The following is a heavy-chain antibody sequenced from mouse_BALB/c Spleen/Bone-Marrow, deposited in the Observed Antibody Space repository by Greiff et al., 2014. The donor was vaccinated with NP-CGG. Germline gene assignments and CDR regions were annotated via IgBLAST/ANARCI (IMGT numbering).Heavy chain of an antibody. CDR1: GFTFSSNG. D-gene: IGHD2-2*01. V-gene: IGHV5-9-2*01. CDR2: ISGGGNYT. J-gene: IGHJ2*01. Sequence: EVQVVESGGGLVKPGGSLKLSCAASGFTFSSNGMSWVRQTPEKRLEWVATISGGGNYTYYPDNVKGRFTIARDNTKNNLYLQMSSLRSEDTAVYYCARNYYGCDGYFDYWGQGTTLTVSS. CDR3: ARNYYGCDGYFDY.